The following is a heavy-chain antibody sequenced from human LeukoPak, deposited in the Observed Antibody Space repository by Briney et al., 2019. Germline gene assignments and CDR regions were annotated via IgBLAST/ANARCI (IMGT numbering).Heavy chain of an antibody. D-gene: IGHD3-3*01. CDR1: GYTFTSYG. Sequence: GASVKVSCKASGYTFTSYGISWVRQAPGQGLEWMGWMNPNSGNTGYAQKFQGRVTITRNTSISTAYTELSSLRSEDTAVYYCATHYDFWSGYGYWGQGTLVTVSS. J-gene: IGHJ4*02. V-gene: IGHV1-8*03. CDR2: MNPNSGNT. CDR3: ATHYDFWSGYGY.